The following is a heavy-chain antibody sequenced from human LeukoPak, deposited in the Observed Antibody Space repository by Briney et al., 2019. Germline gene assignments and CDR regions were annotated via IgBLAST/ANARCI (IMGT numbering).Heavy chain of an antibody. D-gene: IGHD1-26*01. V-gene: IGHV1-8*03. Sequence: ASVKVSCKASGYTFTSYDINWVRQATGQGLEWMGWMNPNSGNTGYAQKFQGRVTITRNTSISTAYMELSSLRSEDTAVYYCARAPLVWSGSYFAPYNWFDPWGQGTLVTVSS. CDR2: MNPNSGNT. CDR3: ARAPLVWSGSYFAPYNWFDP. CDR1: GYTFTSYD. J-gene: IGHJ5*02.